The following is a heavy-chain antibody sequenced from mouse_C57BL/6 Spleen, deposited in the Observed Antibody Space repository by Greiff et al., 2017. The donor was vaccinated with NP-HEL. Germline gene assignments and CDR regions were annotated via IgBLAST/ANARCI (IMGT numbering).Heavy chain of an antibody. D-gene: IGHD1-1*01. CDR2: INPSTGGT. J-gene: IGHJ4*01. Sequence: EVKLMESGPELVKPGASVKISCKASGYSFTGYYMNWVKQSPEKSLEWIGEINPSTGGTTYNQKFKAKATLTVDKSSSTAYMQLKSLTSEDSAVYYCARKGLTTVVPYYYAMDYWGQGTSVTVSS. V-gene: IGHV1-42*01. CDR1: GYSFTGYY. CDR3: ARKGLTTVVPYYYAMDY.